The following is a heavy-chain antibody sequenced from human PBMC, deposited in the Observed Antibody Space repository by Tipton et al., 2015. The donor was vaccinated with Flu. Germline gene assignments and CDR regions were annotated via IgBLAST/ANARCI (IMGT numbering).Heavy chain of an antibody. J-gene: IGHJ3*02. Sequence: TLSLTCAVYGGSFSGYYWSWIRQPPGKGLEWIGYIDYSGSTNYNPSLKSRVTIAVDTSKNQFSLKLSSVTAADTAVYYCARERVGATPLDAFDIWGQGTMVTVSS. CDR1: GGSFSGYY. V-gene: IGHV4-59*01. CDR2: IDYSGST. CDR3: ARERVGATPLDAFDI. D-gene: IGHD1-26*01.